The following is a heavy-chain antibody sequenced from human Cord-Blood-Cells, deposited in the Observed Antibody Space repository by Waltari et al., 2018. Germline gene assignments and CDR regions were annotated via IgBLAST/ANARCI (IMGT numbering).Heavy chain of an antibody. Sequence: QVHLQQWGAGLFKPSETLSLTCAVYGGSFSGYSWCWIRQPPGKGLEWIGEINHSGSTNYNPSLKSRVTISVDTSKNQFSLKLSSVTAADTAVYYCARVRGVVIAIDYWGQGTLFTVSS. CDR3: ARVRGVVIAIDY. D-gene: IGHD2-21*01. V-gene: IGHV4-34*01. J-gene: IGHJ4*02. CDR2: INHSGST. CDR1: GGSFSGYS.